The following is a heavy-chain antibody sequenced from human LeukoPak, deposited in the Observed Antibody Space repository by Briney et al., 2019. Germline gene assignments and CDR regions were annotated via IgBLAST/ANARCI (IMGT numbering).Heavy chain of an antibody. CDR1: GGSISSYY. V-gene: IGHV4-59*08. Sequence: TSETLSLTRTVSGGSISSYYWSWIRQPPGKGLEWIGYINYSGSTNYNPSLKSRVTISVDTSKNQFSLKLSSVTAADAAVYYCASAAVWLAFDYWGQGTLVTVSS. D-gene: IGHD3-10*01. CDR2: INYSGST. J-gene: IGHJ4*02. CDR3: ASAAVWLAFDY.